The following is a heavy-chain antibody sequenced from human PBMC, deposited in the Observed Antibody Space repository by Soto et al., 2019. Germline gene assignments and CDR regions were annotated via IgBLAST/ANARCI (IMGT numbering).Heavy chain of an antibody. CDR3: ARTRISSSSNAFDI. V-gene: IGHV4-39*01. Sequence: PSETLSLTCTVSGGSISSSSYYWGWIRQPPGKGLEWIGSIYYSGSTYYNPSLKSRVTISVDTSKNQFSLRLSSVTAADTAVYYCARTRISSSSNAFDIWGKGTMVTV. CDR2: IYYSGST. J-gene: IGHJ3*02. D-gene: IGHD6-6*01. CDR1: GGSISSSSYY.